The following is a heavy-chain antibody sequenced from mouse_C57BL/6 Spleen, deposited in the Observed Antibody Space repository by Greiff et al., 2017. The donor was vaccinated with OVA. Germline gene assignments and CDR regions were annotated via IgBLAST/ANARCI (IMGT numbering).Heavy chain of an antibody. J-gene: IGHJ2*01. CDR1: GYTFTSYW. CDR3: AREGY. Sequence: QVQLQQPGAELVMPGASVKLSCKTSGYTFTSYWMHWVKQRPGQGLEWIGEIDPSDSYTNYNQKFKGKSTLTVDKSSSTAYMQLSGLTSEDSAVXYCAREGYWGQGTTLTVSA. CDR2: IDPSDSYT. V-gene: IGHV1-69*01.